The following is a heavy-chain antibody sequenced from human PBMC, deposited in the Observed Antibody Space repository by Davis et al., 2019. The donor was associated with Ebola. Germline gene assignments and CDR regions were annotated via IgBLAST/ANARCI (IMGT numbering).Heavy chain of an antibody. CDR2: ISSGSSYI. CDR1: GFTFSRHT. Sequence: GGSLRLSCAASGFTFSRHTMNWVRQAPGKGLEWVASISSGSSYIDYADSVKDRFTISRDNAKNSLYLEMNNLRAEDTAVYYCVKEGADSVVIPAAFDPWGQETLVTVSS. D-gene: IGHD3-16*02. J-gene: IGHJ5*02. CDR3: VKEGADSVVIPAAFDP. V-gene: IGHV3-21*01.